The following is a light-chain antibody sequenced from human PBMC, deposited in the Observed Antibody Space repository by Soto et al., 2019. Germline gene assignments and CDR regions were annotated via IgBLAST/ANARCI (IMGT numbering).Light chain of an antibody. CDR3: QQRSAWPLT. CDR2: DTS. CDR1: QSVSSY. Sequence: ELVLTQSQATLSLSPGERATLSCRASQSVSSYLAWYQQKPGQAPRLLIYDTSNRAGGVPARFSGSGSATDFTLTINSLEPEDLAVYYCQQRSAWPLTFGGGTKVEIK. V-gene: IGKV3-11*01. J-gene: IGKJ4*01.